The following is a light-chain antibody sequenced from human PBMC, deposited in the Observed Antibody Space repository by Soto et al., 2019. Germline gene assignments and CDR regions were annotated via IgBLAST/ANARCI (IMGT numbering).Light chain of an antibody. J-gene: IGLJ2*01. CDR3: SSYTSSSTPVV. Sequence: QSALTQPASVSGSPGQSITISCTGTSSDVGGYNFVSWYQHHPDKVPKLMIYDVITRPSGVSYRFSGSKSDNTASLTISGLQAEDEADYYCSSYTSSSTPVVFGGGIKVTVL. CDR2: DVI. V-gene: IGLV2-14*03. CDR1: SSDVGGYNF.